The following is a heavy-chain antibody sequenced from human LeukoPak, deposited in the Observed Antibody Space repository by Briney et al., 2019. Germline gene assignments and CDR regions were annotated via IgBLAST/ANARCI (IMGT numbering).Heavy chain of an antibody. CDR1: GYTFTGYY. CDR2: INPNSGGT. Sequence: GASVKVSCKASGYTFTGYYMHWVRQAPGQGLEWMGWINPNSGGTNYAQKFQGRVTMTRDTSISTAYMELSRLRSDDTAVYYCARATTRTYYDFWSGYYLGGWFDPWGQGTLVTVSS. J-gene: IGHJ5*02. CDR3: ARATTRTYYDFWSGYYLGGWFDP. V-gene: IGHV1-2*02. D-gene: IGHD3-3*01.